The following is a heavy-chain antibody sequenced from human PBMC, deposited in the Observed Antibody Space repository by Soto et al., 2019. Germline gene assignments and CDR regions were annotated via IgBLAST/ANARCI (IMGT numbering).Heavy chain of an antibody. V-gene: IGHV4-30-4*01. Sequence: SETLSPTCTISGGSISTGNYYWCWIRQPPGKGLEWIGFISYSGTTHYSASLRSRVSISVDTSKNQFSLDLSSVTAADTAVYYCATMGTPVTGLYYFYYWG. CDR3: ATMGTPVTGLYYFYY. CDR2: ISYSGTT. J-gene: IGHJ4*01. D-gene: IGHD4-17*01. CDR1: GGSISTGNYY.